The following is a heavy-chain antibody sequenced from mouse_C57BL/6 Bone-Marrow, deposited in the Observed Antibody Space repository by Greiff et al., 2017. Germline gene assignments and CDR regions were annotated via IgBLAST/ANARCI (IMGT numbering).Heavy chain of an antibody. V-gene: IGHV1-82*01. CDR1: GYAFSSSW. CDR3: ARCEYGCSYDYFDY. CDR2: IYPGDGDT. J-gene: IGHJ2*01. D-gene: IGHD1-1*01. Sequence: VQLQQSGPELVKPGASVKISCKASGYAFSSSWMNWVKQRPGKGLEWIGRIYPGDGDTNYNGTFKGKATLTADKSSSTAYMQLSSLTSEDSAVDFCARCEYGCSYDYFDYWGQGTTLTVSS.